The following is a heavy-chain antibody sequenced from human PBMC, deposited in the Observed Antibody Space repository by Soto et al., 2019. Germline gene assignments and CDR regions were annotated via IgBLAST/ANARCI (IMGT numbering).Heavy chain of an antibody. Sequence: QLQLQESGPGLVKPSETLSLTCTVSGGSISSSSYYWGWIRQPPGEGLEWIGSIFYSGSTYYNPSLKSRVTISVDTSKNQFSLKLSSVTAADTAVYYCARHLTYCSAGSCYSDFPYYGMDVWGQGTTVTVSS. CDR3: ARHLTYCSAGSCYSDFPYYGMDV. CDR2: IFYSGST. CDR1: GGSISSSSYY. V-gene: IGHV4-39*01. D-gene: IGHD2-15*01. J-gene: IGHJ6*02.